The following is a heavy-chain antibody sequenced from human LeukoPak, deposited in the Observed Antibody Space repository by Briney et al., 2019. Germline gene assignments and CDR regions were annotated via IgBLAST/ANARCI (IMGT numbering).Heavy chain of an antibody. Sequence: PGGSLRLSCAASGFTFSSYEMNWVRQAPGKGLEWVSYISSSGSTIYYADSVKGRFTISRDNAKNSLYLQMNSLRAEDTAVYYCARMPESGYYSIDYWGQGTLVTVSS. CDR3: ARMPESGYYSIDY. CDR2: ISSSGSTI. D-gene: IGHD3-22*01. J-gene: IGHJ4*02. V-gene: IGHV3-48*03. CDR1: GFTFSSYE.